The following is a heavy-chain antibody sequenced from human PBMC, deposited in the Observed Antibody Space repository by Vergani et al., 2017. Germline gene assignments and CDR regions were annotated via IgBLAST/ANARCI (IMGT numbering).Heavy chain of an antibody. CDR2: ISSSGSTI. D-gene: IGHD3-16*02. Sequence: QVQLVESGGGLVKPGGSLRLSCAASGFTFSDYYMSWIRQAPGKGLEWVSYISSSGSTIYYAASVKGRFTISRDNAKTSLYLQMNSLRAEGTAVYYCAGEYYDYVLGSYRSPAFDYWGQGTLVTVSS. J-gene: IGHJ4*02. CDR3: AGEYYDYVLGSYRSPAFDY. CDR1: GFTFSDYY. V-gene: IGHV3-11*01.